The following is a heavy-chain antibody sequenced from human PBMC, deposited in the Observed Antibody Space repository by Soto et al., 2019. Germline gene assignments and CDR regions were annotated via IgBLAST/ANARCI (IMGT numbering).Heavy chain of an antibody. V-gene: IGHV6-1*01. CDR2: TYYRSKWYN. J-gene: IGHJ6*02. CDR3: ARGVYGGERGGYYYGMDV. Sequence: PSETLSLTCAISGDSVSSNSAAWNWIRQSPSRGLEWLGRTYYRSKWYNDYAVSVKSRITINPDTSKNQFSLQLNSVTPEDTAVYYCARGVYGGERGGYYYGMDVWGQGTTVTVSS. D-gene: IGHD2-21*01. CDR1: GDSVSSNSAA.